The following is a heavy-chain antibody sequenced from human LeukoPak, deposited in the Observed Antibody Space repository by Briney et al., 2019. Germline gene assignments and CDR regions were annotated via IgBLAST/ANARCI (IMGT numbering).Heavy chain of an antibody. Sequence: PSETLSLTCTVSRGSITRSSDYWGWIRQAPGKGLEWIATINYSGSTYYNSSLKSRVTISVGTSKNQFSLKLTSVTAADTAVYYCARLEPRCPHPWCWFDPWGQGTLVTVSS. CDR3: ARLEPRCPHPWCWFDP. CDR2: INYSGST. D-gene: IGHD1-14*01. V-gene: IGHV4-39*01. J-gene: IGHJ5*02. CDR1: RGSITRSSDY.